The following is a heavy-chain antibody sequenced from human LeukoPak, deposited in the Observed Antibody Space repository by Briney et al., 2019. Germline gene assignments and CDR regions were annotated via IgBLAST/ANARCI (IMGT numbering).Heavy chain of an antibody. D-gene: IGHD3-10*01. V-gene: IGHV3-33*01. Sequence: GGSLRLSCVASGFTFSAYGMHWVRQAPGKGLEWVAVIWYDGSNKYCADSVKGRFTISRDNSRTTLYLQMNSLRAEDTAIYYCAREDGSTMVYYFDYWGQGTLVTVSS. J-gene: IGHJ4*02. CDR2: IWYDGSNK. CDR1: GFTFSAYG. CDR3: AREDGSTMVYYFDY.